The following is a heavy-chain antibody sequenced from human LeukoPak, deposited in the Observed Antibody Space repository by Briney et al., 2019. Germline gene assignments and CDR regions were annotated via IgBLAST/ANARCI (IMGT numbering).Heavy chain of an antibody. V-gene: IGHV3-7*01. CDR2: INQYGSEK. CDR1: GFTFSSYW. J-gene: IGHJ4*02. D-gene: IGHD2-2*01. CDR3: ARDSKSVPSSTSCSFFDY. Sequence: GGSLRLSCAASGFTFSSYWMSWVRQAPGKGLEWVSNINQYGSEKYYVDSVKGRFTISRDSAKNSLYLQINSLRAEDTAVYYCARDSKSVPSSTSCSFFDYWGQGTLVTVSS.